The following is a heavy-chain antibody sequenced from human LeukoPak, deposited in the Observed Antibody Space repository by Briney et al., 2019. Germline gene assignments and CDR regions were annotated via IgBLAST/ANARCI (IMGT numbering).Heavy chain of an antibody. Sequence: PSETLSLTCAVYGGSFSGYYWSWIRQPAGKGLEWIGRIYTSGSTNYNPSLKSRVTMSVDTSKNQFSLKLSSVTAADTAVYYCARVTGSGSYSYFDYWGQGTLVTVSS. D-gene: IGHD3-10*01. CDR3: ARVTGSGSYSYFDY. CDR2: IYTSGST. CDR1: GGSFSGYY. V-gene: IGHV4-59*10. J-gene: IGHJ4*02.